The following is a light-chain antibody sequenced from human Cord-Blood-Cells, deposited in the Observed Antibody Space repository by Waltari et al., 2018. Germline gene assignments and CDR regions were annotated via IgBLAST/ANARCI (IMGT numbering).Light chain of an antibody. CDR3: QSYDSSNVV. V-gene: IGLV6-57*02. CDR1: RGSIASNY. J-gene: IGLJ2*01. CDR2: EDN. Sequence: FMLTQPHSVSESPGKTVTISCTGSRGSIASNYVQWYQQRPGSAPHTVIYEDNQRPSGVPDRFSGSIDSSSNSASLTISGLKTEDEADYYCQSYDSSNVVFGGGTKLTVL.